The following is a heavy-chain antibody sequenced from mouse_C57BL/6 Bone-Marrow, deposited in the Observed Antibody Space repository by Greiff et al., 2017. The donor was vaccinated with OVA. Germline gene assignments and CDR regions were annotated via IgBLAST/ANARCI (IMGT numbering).Heavy chain of an antibody. Sequence: VQLQQSGPVLVKPGASVTMSCKASGYTFTDYYMNWVKQSHGKSLEWIGVINPYNGGTSYNQKFKGKATLTVDKSSSTAYMELNSLTSEDSAVYYCARYHYGSSYDYWGQGTTLTVSS. CDR3: ARYHYGSSYDY. CDR1: GYTFTDYY. V-gene: IGHV1-19*01. D-gene: IGHD1-1*01. J-gene: IGHJ2*01. CDR2: INPYNGGT.